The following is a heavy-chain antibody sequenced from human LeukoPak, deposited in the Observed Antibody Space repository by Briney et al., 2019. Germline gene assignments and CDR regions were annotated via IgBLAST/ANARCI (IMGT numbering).Heavy chain of an antibody. Sequence: GGSLRLSCAASGFTFSTYWMSWVRQAPGKGLEWVANIKQDESEKYYVDSVKGRFTISRDNAKNSLYLQMNSLRAEDTAVYYCARGRLWFGEMGYYFDYWGQGTLVTVSS. CDR3: ARGRLWFGEMGYYFDY. CDR2: IKQDESEK. V-gene: IGHV3-7*03. J-gene: IGHJ4*02. D-gene: IGHD3-10*01. CDR1: GFTFSTYW.